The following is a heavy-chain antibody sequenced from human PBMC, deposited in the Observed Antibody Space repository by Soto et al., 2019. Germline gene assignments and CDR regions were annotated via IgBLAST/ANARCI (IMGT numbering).Heavy chain of an antibody. CDR3: AKDTGTYRYTGPDY. V-gene: IGHV3-30*18. CDR1: GFTFSTYG. D-gene: IGHD3-16*02. Sequence: VQLVESGGGVVQPGKSLRLSCAASGFTFSTYGMHWVRQAPGKGLEWVTFTPDDGRNKYYADSVKGRFSISRDNSKNTVYLQMNSLRVEDTAVYYCAKDTGTYRYTGPDYWGQGTPVTVSS. J-gene: IGHJ4*02. CDR2: TPDDGRNK.